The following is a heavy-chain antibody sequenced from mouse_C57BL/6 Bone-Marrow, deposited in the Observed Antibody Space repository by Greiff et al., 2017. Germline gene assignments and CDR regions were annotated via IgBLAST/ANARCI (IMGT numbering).Heavy chain of an antibody. D-gene: IGHD2-4*01. J-gene: IGHJ2*01. CDR2: LDPANGNT. V-gene: IGHV14-3*01. Sequence: EVQLQQSVAELVRPGASVKLSCTASGFNIKNTYMHWVKQRPEQGLEWIGRLDPANGNTKYAPKFQGKATITADTSSNTAYLQLSSRTSEDTAIYYCASGDYDGGMCFDYWVQGTPRTVSS. CDR1: GFNIKNTY. CDR3: ASGDYDGGMCFDY.